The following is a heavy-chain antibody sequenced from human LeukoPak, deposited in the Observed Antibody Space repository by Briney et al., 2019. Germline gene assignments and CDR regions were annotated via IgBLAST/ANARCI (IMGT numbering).Heavy chain of an antibody. D-gene: IGHD3-3*01. CDR1: GGSFSGYY. Sequence: SETLSLTCAVYGGSFSGYYWSWIRQPPGKGLEWIGEINHSGSTNYNPSLKSRVTISVDTSKNQFSLKLSSVTAADTAVYYCARGPRYYDFWSGYYSFGHYYYMDVWGKGTTVTVSS. J-gene: IGHJ6*03. CDR3: ARGPRYYDFWSGYYSFGHYYYMDV. V-gene: IGHV4-34*01. CDR2: INHSGST.